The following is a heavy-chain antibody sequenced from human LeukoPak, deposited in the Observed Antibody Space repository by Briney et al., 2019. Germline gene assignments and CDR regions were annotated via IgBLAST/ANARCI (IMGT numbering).Heavy chain of an antibody. CDR1: GFTFSSYA. CDR3: ARGSDILTGYTPDY. V-gene: IGHV3-30-3*01. D-gene: IGHD3-9*01. Sequence: PGGSLRLSCAASGFTFSSYAMHWVRQAPGKGLEWVAVISYDGSNKYYADSVKGRFTISRDNYKNTLYLQMNSLRAEDTAVHYCARGSDILTGYTPDYWGQGTLVTVSS. CDR2: ISYDGSNK. J-gene: IGHJ4*02.